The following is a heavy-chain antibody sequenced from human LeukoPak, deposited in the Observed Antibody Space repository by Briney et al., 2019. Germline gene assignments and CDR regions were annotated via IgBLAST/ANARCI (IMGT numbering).Heavy chain of an antibody. D-gene: IGHD6-13*01. CDR1: GFTFSDHY. CDR3: ARDRHGYFDY. J-gene: IGHJ4*02. CDR2: ISHNGETK. V-gene: IGHV3-11*01. Sequence: GGSLRLSCAASGFTFSDHYMIWLRQAPGKGLEAISYISHNGETKYYADSVKGRLSISRDNAKSSLYLQMNNLRVEDTAVYYCARDRHGYFDYWGQGTLVTVSS.